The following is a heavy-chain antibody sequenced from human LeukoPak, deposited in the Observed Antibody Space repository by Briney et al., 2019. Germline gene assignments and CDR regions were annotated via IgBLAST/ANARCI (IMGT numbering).Heavy chain of an antibody. J-gene: IGHJ6*03. D-gene: IGHD5-18*01. CDR1: GGSFSGYY. Sequence: SATLSLTCAVYGGSFSGYYWSWIRQPPGKGLEWIGEINHSGSTNYNPSLKSRVTISVDTSKNQFSLKLSSVTAADTAVYYCARYARGYSYGYKASYYYYYMDVWGKGTTVTVSS. CDR2: INHSGST. V-gene: IGHV4-34*01. CDR3: ARYARGYSYGYKASYYYYYMDV.